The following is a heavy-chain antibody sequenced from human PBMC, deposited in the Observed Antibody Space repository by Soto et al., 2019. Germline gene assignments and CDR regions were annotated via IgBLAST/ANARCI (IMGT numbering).Heavy chain of an antibody. CDR3: ARHPGYDFWSGPATIYYFDY. CDR2: IYYSGST. V-gene: IGHV4-39*01. CDR1: GGSISSSSYY. J-gene: IGHJ4*02. D-gene: IGHD3-3*01. Sequence: QLQLQESGPGLVKPSETLSLTCTVSGGSISSSSYYWGWIRQPPGKGLEWIGSIYYSGSTYYNPSLKSRVTISVDTSKNQFSLKLSSVTAADTAVYYCARHPGYDFWSGPATIYYFDYWGQGTLVTVSS.